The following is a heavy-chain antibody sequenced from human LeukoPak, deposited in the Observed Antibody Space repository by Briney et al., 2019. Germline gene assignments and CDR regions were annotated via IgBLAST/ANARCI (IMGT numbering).Heavy chain of an antibody. CDR3: ARGGSYPIKDYYYYYGMDV. D-gene: IGHD1-26*01. Sequence: ASVKVSCKASGYTFTNYYMHWVRRAPGQGLEWMGIINPSGGSTSYAQKFQGRVTMTRDTSTSTVYMELSSLRSEDTAVYYCARGGSYPIKDYYYYYGMDVWGQGTTVTVSS. CDR1: GYTFTNYY. V-gene: IGHV1-46*01. CDR2: INPSGGST. J-gene: IGHJ6*02.